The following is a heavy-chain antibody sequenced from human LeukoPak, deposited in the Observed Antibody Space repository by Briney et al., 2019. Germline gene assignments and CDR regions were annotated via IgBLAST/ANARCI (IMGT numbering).Heavy chain of an antibody. J-gene: IGHJ4*02. CDR3: ARYYCGGDCYSGYFDY. CDR1: GGSFSGYH. D-gene: IGHD2-21*02. CDR2: INHSGST. V-gene: IGHV4-34*01. Sequence: SETLSLTCAVYGGSFSGYHWSWIRQPPGKGLEWIGEINHSGSTNYNPSLKSRVTISVDTSENQFSLKLSSVTAADTAVYYCARYYCGGDCYSGYFDYWGQGTLVTVSS.